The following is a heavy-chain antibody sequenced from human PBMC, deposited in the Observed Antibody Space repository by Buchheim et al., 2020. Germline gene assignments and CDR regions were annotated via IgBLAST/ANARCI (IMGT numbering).Heavy chain of an antibody. CDR1: GFTFSSYG. D-gene: IGHD3-16*02. Sequence: QVQLVESGGGVVQPGRSLRLSCAASGFTFSSYGMHWVRQAPGKGLEWVAVRWYDGSNKYYADSVKGRFTISSDNSKNTLYLQMNSLRAEDTAVYYCARDRFGDSVWGSNRYMDVWGQGT. CDR2: RWYDGSNK. J-gene: IGHJ6*02. V-gene: IGHV3-33*01. CDR3: ARDRFGDSVWGSNRYMDV.